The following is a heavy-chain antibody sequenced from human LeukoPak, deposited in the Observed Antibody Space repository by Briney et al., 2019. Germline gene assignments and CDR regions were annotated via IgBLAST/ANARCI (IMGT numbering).Heavy chain of an antibody. CDR1: GGTFSSYA. V-gene: IGHV1-69*05. J-gene: IGHJ6*03. CDR2: IIPIFGTA. CDR3: ARGSIFGVANYYYYYMDV. D-gene: IGHD3-3*01. Sequence: SVKVSCKASGGTFSSYAIGWVRQAPGQGLEWMGGIIPIFGTANYAQKFQGRVTITTDESTSTAYMELSSLRSEDTAVYYCARGSIFGVANYYYYYMDVWGKGTTVTVSS.